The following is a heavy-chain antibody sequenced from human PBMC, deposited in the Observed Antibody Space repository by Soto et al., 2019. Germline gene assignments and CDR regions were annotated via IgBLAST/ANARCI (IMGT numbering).Heavy chain of an antibody. J-gene: IGHJ5*02. D-gene: IGHD3-16*01. Sequence: PSETLSLTCAVNGGSFTGYYGAWIRQSPGKGLEWIGEISHSGRTNYNPSLKSRVTISVDRSKNQFSLKLSSVTAADTAVYYCARFEGGWFDPWGQGTLVTVSS. V-gene: IGHV4-34*01. CDR2: ISHSGRT. CDR3: ARFEGGWFDP. CDR1: GGSFTGYY.